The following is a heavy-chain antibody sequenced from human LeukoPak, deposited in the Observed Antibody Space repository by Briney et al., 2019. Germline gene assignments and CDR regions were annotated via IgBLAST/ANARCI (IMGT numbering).Heavy chain of an antibody. CDR1: GFTFSSYA. Sequence: HPGGSLRLSCAASGFTFSSYAMSWVRQAPGKGLEWVSAISGSGGSTYYADSVKGRFTISRDNSKNTLYLQMNSLRAEDAAVYYCAKARVVVVVAATVLTRYGMDVWGQGTTVPSP. CDR2: ISGSGGST. CDR3: AKARVVVVVAATVLTRYGMDV. D-gene: IGHD2-15*01. J-gene: IGHJ6*02. V-gene: IGHV3-23*01.